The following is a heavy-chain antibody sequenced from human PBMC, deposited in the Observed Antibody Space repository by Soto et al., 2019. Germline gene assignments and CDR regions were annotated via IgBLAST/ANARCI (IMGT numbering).Heavy chain of an antibody. CDR1: GFNFSPYW. D-gene: IGHD2-21*02. J-gene: IGHJ5*02. CDR3: ARGSNTAFDP. Sequence: GGSLRLSCAASGFNFSPYWMHWVRQPPGKGLVWVSRINAEGNTIYADSAKGRFTISRDNAKNMLYLQMTSLRAEDTAVYFCARGSNTAFDPWGQGTLVTVSS. CDR2: INAEGNT. V-gene: IGHV3-74*01.